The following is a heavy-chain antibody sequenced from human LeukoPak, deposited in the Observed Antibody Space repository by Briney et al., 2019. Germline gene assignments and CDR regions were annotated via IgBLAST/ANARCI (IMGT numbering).Heavy chain of an antibody. CDR3: ARDSSRDSSLYFDY. CDR2: IYYSGST. CDR1: GGSISSYY. Sequence: SETLSLTCTVSGGSISSYYWSWIRQPPGKGLEWIGYIYYSGSTNYNPSLKSRVTISVDTSKNQFSLKLSSVTAADTAVYYCARDSSRDSSLYFDYWGQGTLVTVSS. J-gene: IGHJ4*02. D-gene: IGHD3-22*01. V-gene: IGHV4-59*01.